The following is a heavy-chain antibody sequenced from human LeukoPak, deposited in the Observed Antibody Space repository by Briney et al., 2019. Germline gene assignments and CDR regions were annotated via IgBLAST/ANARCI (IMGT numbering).Heavy chain of an antibody. CDR3: ARGSALYYYDSSGYYIY. V-gene: IGHV5-51*01. D-gene: IGHD3-22*01. CDR1: GYSFTSYW. J-gene: IGHJ4*02. CDR2: IYPGDSDT. Sequence: GESLKISCKGSGYSFTSYWIGWVRQMPGKGLEWMGIIYPGDSDTRYSPSFQGQVTISADKSISTAYLQWSSLKASDTAMYYCARGSALYYYDSSGYYIYWGQETLVTVSS.